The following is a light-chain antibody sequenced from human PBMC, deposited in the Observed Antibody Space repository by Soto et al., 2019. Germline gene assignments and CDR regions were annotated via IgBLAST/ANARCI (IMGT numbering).Light chain of an antibody. Sequence: QSVLTQPPSASGTPGQRVTISCSGSSSNIGSNTVNWYQQLPGTAPKLLIYSHNQRPSGIPDRFSGSRSGTSASLAISGLQSEDEADYYCAAWDDSLNGRVFGGGTKL. CDR1: SSNIGSNT. CDR2: SHN. V-gene: IGLV1-44*01. J-gene: IGLJ2*01. CDR3: AAWDDSLNGRV.